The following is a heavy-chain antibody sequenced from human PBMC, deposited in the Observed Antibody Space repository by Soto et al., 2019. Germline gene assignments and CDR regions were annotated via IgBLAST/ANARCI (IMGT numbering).Heavy chain of an antibody. CDR3: TGPYPYYFDS. Sequence: QVQLQQWGAGLLKPSETLSLTCTVYGGSFSTYYWSWILQPPGKGLEWIGEINHSGNTNYNPSLIGRVTMSFNTSKHQFSRKLSYVTAADTAVYYCTGPYPYYFDSWGQGTLVTVSS. J-gene: IGHJ4*02. CDR1: GGSFSTYY. V-gene: IGHV4-34*01. CDR2: INHSGNT.